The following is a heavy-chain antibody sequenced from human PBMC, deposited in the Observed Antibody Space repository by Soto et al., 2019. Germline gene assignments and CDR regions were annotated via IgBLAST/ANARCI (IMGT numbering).Heavy chain of an antibody. CDR3: ARLVYDTRLNYMYFYF. J-gene: IGHJ4*02. CDR1: GVSISSGNW. CDR2: IFHDGTA. D-gene: IGHD2-8*01. Sequence: QVKLQESGPGLATPSGTLSLTCAVSGVSISSGNWWTWVRQTPQRGLEYIGEIFHDGTANYYPSFERRVAISVYTSKNQFSLKLTSVTAADTAIYFCARLVYDTRLNYMYFYFCGQGALVTVSS. V-gene: IGHV4-4*02.